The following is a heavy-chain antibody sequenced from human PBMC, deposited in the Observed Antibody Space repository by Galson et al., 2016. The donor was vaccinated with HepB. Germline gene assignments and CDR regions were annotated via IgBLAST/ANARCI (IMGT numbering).Heavy chain of an antibody. J-gene: IGHJ6*02. V-gene: IGHV1-69*13. CDR3: AKELGAAAGHRYGMDV. Sequence: SVKVSCKASGGTFNNYAISWVRQAPGRGLEWMGGIIPIFGTSNYAQTFHGKATITADESTSTAYMEVSSLNPEDTAVYYCAKELGAAAGHRYGMDVWGQGTTVIVSS. CDR1: GGTFNNYA. CDR2: IIPIFGTS. D-gene: IGHD6-13*01.